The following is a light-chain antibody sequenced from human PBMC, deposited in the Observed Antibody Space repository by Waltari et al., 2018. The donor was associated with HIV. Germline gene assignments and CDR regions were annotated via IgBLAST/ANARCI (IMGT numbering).Light chain of an antibody. CDR3: QSAHRNAKV. Sequence: SSELTQPLSVSVSPGQTAKITCSGDALPMQYSYWYQQKPGQATVLVIYKDSERPSGMPERFSGSSSGATGTLTVSGVQAEDEADDYCQSAHRNAKVFGGGTKLTVL. CDR1: ALPMQY. CDR2: KDS. J-gene: IGLJ3*02. V-gene: IGLV3-25*03.